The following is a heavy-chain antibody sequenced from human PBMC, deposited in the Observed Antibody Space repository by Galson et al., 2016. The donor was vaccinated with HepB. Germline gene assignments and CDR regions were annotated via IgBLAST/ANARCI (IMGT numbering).Heavy chain of an antibody. CDR1: GGSISSRSYY. CDR3: ARAQVGEIAAAGTWFDY. D-gene: IGHD6-13*01. Sequence: LSLTCTVSGGSISSRSYYWGWIRQPPGKGLEWTGSIYYSGSTYYNPSLKSRVTISVDTSKNQFSLKLSSVTAADTAVYYCARAQVGEIAAAGTWFDYWGQGTLVTVSS. CDR2: IYYSGST. J-gene: IGHJ4*02. V-gene: IGHV4-39*01.